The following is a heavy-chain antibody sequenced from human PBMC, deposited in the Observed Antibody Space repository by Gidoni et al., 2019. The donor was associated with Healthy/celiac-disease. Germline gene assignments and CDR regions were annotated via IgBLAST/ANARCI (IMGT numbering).Heavy chain of an antibody. CDR3: ARQYSSSRDYYYYMDV. CDR2: IYPGDSDT. Sequence: VQLVQSGAGVKKPGASLKISCKGSGYSLTSYWIGWVRQMHGKGLEWMGIIYPGDSDTRYSPSFQGQVTISADKSISTAYLQWSSLKASDTAMYYCARQYSSSRDYYYYMDVWGKGTTVTVSS. D-gene: IGHD6-13*01. J-gene: IGHJ6*03. CDR1: GYSLTSYW. V-gene: IGHV5-51*01.